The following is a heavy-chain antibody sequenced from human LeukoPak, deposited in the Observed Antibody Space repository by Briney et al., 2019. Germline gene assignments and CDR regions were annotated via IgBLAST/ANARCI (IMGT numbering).Heavy chain of an antibody. V-gene: IGHV1-18*01. J-gene: IGHJ5*02. CDR3: ASQIQLWLGARGNWFDP. D-gene: IGHD5-18*01. CDR2: ISAYNGNT. Sequence: GASVKVSCKASGYTFTSYGISWVRQAPRQGLEWMGWISAYNGNTNYAQKLQGRVTMTTDTSTSTAYMELRRLRSDDTAVYYCASQIQLWLGARGNWFDPWGQGTLVTVSS. CDR1: GYTFTSYG.